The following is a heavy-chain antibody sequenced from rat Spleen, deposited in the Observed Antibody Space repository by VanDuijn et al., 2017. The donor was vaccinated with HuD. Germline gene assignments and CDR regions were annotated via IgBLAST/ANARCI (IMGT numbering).Heavy chain of an antibody. Sequence: EVQLVESDGGLVQPGRSLKLSCAASGFTFSDYYMAWVRQVPTKGLEWVATINYDGSGTYYRDSVKGRFTISRDNANSTLYLQMDSLRSEDTATYNGVRSFFDYGGKGVMVTFSS. J-gene: IGHJ2*01. CDR3: VRSFFDY. CDR2: INYDGSGT. CDR1: GFTFSDYY. V-gene: IGHV5-29*01.